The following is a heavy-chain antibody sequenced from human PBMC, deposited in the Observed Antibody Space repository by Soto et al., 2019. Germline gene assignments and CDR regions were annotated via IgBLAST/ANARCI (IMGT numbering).Heavy chain of an antibody. CDR3: ARIGAGGWDIPFDV. CDR1: GFTFNSYE. D-gene: IGHD6-19*01. V-gene: IGHV3-48*03. J-gene: IGHJ4*02. CDR2: ISDSGHTI. Sequence: EVQLLESGGGVVQPGGSLRLSCVASGFTFNSYEMTWVRQAPGKGLEWISYISDSGHTIHYADSVKGRFTISRDSADNSLYLQMDSLRAEDTAVYYCARIGAGGWDIPFDVWGQGTLVTVSS.